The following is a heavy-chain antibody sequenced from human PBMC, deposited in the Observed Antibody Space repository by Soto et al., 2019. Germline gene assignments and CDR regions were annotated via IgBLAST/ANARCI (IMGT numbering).Heavy chain of an antibody. CDR3: ARQSPPDILTGNYYYYYMDV. CDR1: IGSIRSYY. J-gene: IGHJ6*03. CDR2: IYYSGST. D-gene: IGHD3-9*01. V-gene: IGHV4-59*08. Sequence: SETLSIICPVYIGSIRSYYLIWIRQPPGKGLAWDGYIYYSGSTNYNPSLKSRVTISVDTSKNQFSLKLSSVTAADTAVYYCARQSPPDILTGNYYYYYMDVWGKGTTVTVSS.